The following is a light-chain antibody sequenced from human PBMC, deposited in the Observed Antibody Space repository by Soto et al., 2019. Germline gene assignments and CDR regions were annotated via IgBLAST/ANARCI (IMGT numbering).Light chain of an antibody. CDR2: YAS. CDR3: QQRSDWPSWT. V-gene: IGKV3-11*01. J-gene: IGKJ1*01. CDR1: QSVSNY. Sequence: EMVLTQSPATRSLSPGDRATLSCSASQSVSNYLAWYQKKPGQAPRLLIYYASNRATGIPARFSGSWSGTDFSPIISSIETEVLAVKYCQQRSDWPSWTLGQGNKVEVK.